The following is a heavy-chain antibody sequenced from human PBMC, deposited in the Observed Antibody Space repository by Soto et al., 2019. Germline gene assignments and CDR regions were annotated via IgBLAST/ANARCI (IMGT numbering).Heavy chain of an antibody. CDR2: IIPIFGTA. D-gene: IGHD2-2*01. CDR3: ARLHPVPAAIGGVYYYYGMDV. V-gene: IGHV1-69*13. CDR1: GGTFSRYA. J-gene: IGHJ6*02. Sequence: GASVKVSCKASGGTFSRYAISWVGQAPGQGLEWMGGIIPIFGTANYAQKFQGRVTITADESTSTAYMELSSLRSEDTAVYYCARLHPVPAAIGGVYYYYGMDVWGQGTTVTVSS.